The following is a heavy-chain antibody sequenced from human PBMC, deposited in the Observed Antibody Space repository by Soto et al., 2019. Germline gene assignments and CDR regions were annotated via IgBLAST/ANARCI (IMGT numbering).Heavy chain of an antibody. CDR1: DGKFSDYY. J-gene: IGHJ5*02. D-gene: IGHD2-15*01. V-gene: IGHV4-34*01. CDR3: ARGQCYCSGGSCFSTYNLSEP. Sequence: SQMLCVSSAVEDGKFSDYYWRRISQPPGKGLEWIGEINHSGSTNYNPSLKSRVTISVDTSKNQFSLKLSSVTAADTAVYYCARGQCYCSGGSCFSTYNLSEPWGKGTLVTGSS. CDR2: INHSGST.